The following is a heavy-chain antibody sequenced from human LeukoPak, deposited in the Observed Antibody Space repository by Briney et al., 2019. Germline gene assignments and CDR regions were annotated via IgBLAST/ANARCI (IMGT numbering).Heavy chain of an antibody. CDR3: ALNWNLDY. CDR2: ISYSGDDT. V-gene: IGHV3-23*01. D-gene: IGHD1-1*01. J-gene: IGHJ4*02. CDR1: GFTFSNYA. Sequence: PGGSLRLSCAASGFTFSNYAMSWVRQAPGKGLEWVSSISYSGDDTYYADSVKGRFTISRDKSKNTLYLQMNSLRAEDTAVYYCALNWNLDYWGQGTLVTVSS.